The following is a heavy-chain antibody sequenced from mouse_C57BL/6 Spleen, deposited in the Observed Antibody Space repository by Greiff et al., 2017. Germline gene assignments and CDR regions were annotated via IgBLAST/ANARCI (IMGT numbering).Heavy chain of an antibody. J-gene: IGHJ2*01. V-gene: IGHV5-17*01. CDR1: GFTFSDYG. D-gene: IGHD3-3*01. Sequence: EVQLQESGGGLVKPGGSLKLSCAASGFTFSDYGMHWVRQAPEKGLEWVAYISSGSSTIYYADTVKGRFTISRDNAKNTLFLQMTSLRSEDTAMYYCARMPGPGGYWGQGTTLTVSS. CDR2: ISSGSSTI. CDR3: ARMPGPGGY.